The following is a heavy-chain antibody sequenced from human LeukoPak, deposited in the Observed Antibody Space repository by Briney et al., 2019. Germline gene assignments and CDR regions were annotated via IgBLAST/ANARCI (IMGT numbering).Heavy chain of an antibody. V-gene: IGHV3-7*01. CDR1: RFTFSNHY. D-gene: IGHD1-26*01. J-gene: IGHJ4*02. CDR2: IKPDGSET. CDR3: ARDSEVYPTSEVY. Sequence: SGGSLRLSCVASRFTFSNHYMSWVRQAPGKGLEWVATIKPDGSETFYVDSVKGRFTVSRDNAKNSLYLQMSSLRAEDTAVYYCARDSEVYPTSEVYWGQGTLVTVSS.